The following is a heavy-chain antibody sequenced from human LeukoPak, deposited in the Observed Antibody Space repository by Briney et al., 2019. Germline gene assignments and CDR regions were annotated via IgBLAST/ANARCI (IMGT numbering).Heavy chain of an antibody. J-gene: IGHJ4*02. CDR1: GGSVSSGSYY. V-gene: IGHV4-61*01. CDR2: IYYSGST. Sequence: SETLSLTCTVSGGSVSSGSYYWSWIRQPPGTGLEWIGYIYYSGSTNYNPSLKSRVTISVDTSKNQFSLKLSSVTAADTAVYYCARAPRTYGNNGQFDYWGQGTLVTVSS. D-gene: IGHD1/OR15-1a*01. CDR3: ARAPRTYGNNGQFDY.